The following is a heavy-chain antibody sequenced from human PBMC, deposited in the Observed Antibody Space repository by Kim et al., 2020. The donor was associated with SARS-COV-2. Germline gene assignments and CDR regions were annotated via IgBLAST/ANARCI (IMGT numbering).Heavy chain of an antibody. CDR3: ASRQVAGGLNS. CDR2: IHDTGTS. Sequence: SETLSFTCSVSGGALKSGGYYWSWIRQQPGKGLEWVGYIHDTGTSYSNPSLESRVLISMDTSEKRITLKLTSVTAADTAFYFCASRQVAGGLNSWGQGT. D-gene: IGHD6-13*01. CDR1: GGALKSGGYY. V-gene: IGHV4-31*03. J-gene: IGHJ4*02.